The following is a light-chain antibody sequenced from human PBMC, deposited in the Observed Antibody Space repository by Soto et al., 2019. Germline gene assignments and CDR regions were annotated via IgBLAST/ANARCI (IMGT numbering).Light chain of an antibody. Sequence: DTQMTQSPSSVSASVGDRVTITCRASQGVNAWLAWYQKKPGKAPELLIYEASTLQSGVPSRFSGSGSWTDFTLTISSLQPADFATYYCQQDNSFPLTFGGGTKVEVQ. CDR1: QGVNAW. CDR3: QQDNSFPLT. CDR2: EAS. V-gene: IGKV1-12*01. J-gene: IGKJ4*01.